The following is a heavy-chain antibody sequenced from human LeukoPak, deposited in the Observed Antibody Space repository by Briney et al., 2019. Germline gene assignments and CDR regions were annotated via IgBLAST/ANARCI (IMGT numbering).Heavy chain of an antibody. CDR2: ISGSGGST. CDR1: GFTVSSNY. V-gene: IGHV3-23*01. CDR3: AKSLESTNYYYHMDV. J-gene: IGHJ6*03. D-gene: IGHD2-2*01. Sequence: GGSLRLSCAASGFTVSSNYMSWVRQAPGKGLEWVSAISGSGGSTYYADSVKGRFTISRDNSKNTLYLQINSLRAEDTAVYYCAKSLESTNYYYHMDVWGKGTTVTISS.